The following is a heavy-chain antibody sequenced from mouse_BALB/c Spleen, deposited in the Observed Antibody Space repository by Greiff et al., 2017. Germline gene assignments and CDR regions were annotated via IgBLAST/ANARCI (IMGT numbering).Heavy chain of an antibody. V-gene: IGHV1-31*01. CDR3: ARQGGYDGYAMDY. Sequence: VQLQQSGPELVKPGASVKISCKASGYSFTGYYMHWVKQSHVKSLEWIGRINPYNGATSYNQNFKDKASLTVDKSSSTAYMELHSLTSEDSAVYYCARQGGYDGYAMDYWGQGTSVTVSS. J-gene: IGHJ4*01. CDR1: GYSFTGYY. CDR2: INPYNGAT. D-gene: IGHD2-2*01.